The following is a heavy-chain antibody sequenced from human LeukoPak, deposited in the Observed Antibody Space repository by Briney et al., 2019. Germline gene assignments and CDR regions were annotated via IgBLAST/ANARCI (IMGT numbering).Heavy chain of an antibody. D-gene: IGHD3-16*02. CDR2: ISGSGGST. J-gene: IGHJ5*02. V-gene: IGHV3-23*01. CDR3: ARATSNYDYVWGSYRRWGDWFDP. Sequence: GGSLRLSCAASGFTFSSYAMSWVRQAPGKGLEWVSAISGSGGSTYYADSVKGRFTISRDNSKNSLYLQMNSLRAEDTAVYYCARATSNYDYVWGSYRRWGDWFDPWGQGTLVTVSS. CDR1: GFTFSSYA.